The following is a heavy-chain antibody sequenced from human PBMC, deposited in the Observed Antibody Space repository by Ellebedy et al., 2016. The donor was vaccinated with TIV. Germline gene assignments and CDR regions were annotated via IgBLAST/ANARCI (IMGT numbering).Heavy chain of an antibody. V-gene: IGHV4-34*01. D-gene: IGHD6-6*01. CDR2: INHRGST. CDR3: ASLRGGSSSLYGMDV. J-gene: IGHJ6*02. CDR1: GGSFSGYY. Sequence: MPGGSLRLSCAVYGGSFSGYYRRWIRQPPGRALEWIGEINHRGSTNYNPSLKSRVTISVDTSKNQFSLKRSSVTAADTAVYYCASLRGGSSSLYGMDVWGQGTTVTVSS.